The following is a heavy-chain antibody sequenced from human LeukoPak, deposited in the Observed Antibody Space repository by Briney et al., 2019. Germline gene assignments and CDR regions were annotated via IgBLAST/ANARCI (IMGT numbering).Heavy chain of an antibody. Sequence: PGGSLRLSCEAPGFSLIKYWVQSVRQAPGKGLVWVSRITGDGSDIAYADSVKGRFTVSRDDAKNTLFLQMNSLRVEDTAIYYCARHAYTTTSNWLDPWGQGTLVTVSS. CDR3: ARHAYTTTSNWLDP. D-gene: IGHD5-24*01. CDR1: GFSLIKYW. J-gene: IGHJ5*02. CDR2: ITGDGSDI. V-gene: IGHV3-74*01.